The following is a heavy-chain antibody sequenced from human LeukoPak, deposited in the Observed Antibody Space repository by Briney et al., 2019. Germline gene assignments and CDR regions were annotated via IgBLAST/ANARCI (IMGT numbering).Heavy chain of an antibody. Sequence: SDTLSLTCTVSGGSISSYYWSWIRQPPGKGLEWIGYIYYSGSTNYNPSLKSRVTISVDTSKNQFSLKLSSVTAADTAVYYCARAYDSSGYYPFDYWGQGTLVTVSS. D-gene: IGHD3-22*01. J-gene: IGHJ4*02. V-gene: IGHV4-59*07. CDR3: ARAYDSSGYYPFDY. CDR1: GGSISSYY. CDR2: IYYSGST.